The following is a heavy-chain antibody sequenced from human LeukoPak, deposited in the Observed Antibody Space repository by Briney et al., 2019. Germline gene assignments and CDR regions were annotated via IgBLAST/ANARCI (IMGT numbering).Heavy chain of an antibody. J-gene: IGHJ3*02. V-gene: IGHV6-1*01. D-gene: IGHD5-12*01. Sequence: SQTLSLTCAISGDSVSSDKAAWNWIRQSPSRGLEWLGRTYCRSKWYNDYATSLKSRIIINVDTSKNQFSLQLKSVTPEDTAIYYCASGSPPDIWGQGTLVTVS. CDR3: ASGSPPDI. CDR1: GDSVSSDKAA. CDR2: TYCRSKWYN.